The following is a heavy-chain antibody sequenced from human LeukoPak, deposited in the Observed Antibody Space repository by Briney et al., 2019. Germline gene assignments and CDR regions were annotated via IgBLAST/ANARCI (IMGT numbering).Heavy chain of an antibody. J-gene: IGHJ4*02. Sequence: SETLSLTCTVSGYSISSGYYWGWIRQPPGKGLEWIGSIYHSGSTYYNPSLKSRVTISVDTSKNQFSLKLSSVTAADTAVYYCARDPHYYWGQGTLVTVSS. V-gene: IGHV4-38-2*02. CDR1: GYSISSGYY. CDR2: IYHSGST. CDR3: ARDPHYY.